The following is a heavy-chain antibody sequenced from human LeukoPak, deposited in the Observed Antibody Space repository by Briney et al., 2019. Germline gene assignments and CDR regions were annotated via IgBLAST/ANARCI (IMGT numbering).Heavy chain of an antibody. J-gene: IGHJ4*02. CDR2: ISSRSTYT. Sequence: PGGSLRLSCAASGFTFSDYYMSWIRQAPGKGLEWVSYISSRSTYTNYADSVKGRFTISKDNAKNSLYLQMNSLRAEDTAMYYCARRRYNWNDAYYFHYWGRGTLVTVSS. CDR1: GFTFSDYY. CDR3: ARRRYNWNDAYYFHY. D-gene: IGHD1-20*01. V-gene: IGHV3-11*03.